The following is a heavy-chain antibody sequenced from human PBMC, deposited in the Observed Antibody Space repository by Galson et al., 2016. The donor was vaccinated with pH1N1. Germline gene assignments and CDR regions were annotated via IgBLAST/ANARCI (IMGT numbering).Heavy chain of an antibody. J-gene: IGHJ2*01. CDR3: AIMYCGSDCPPGYFDL. V-gene: IGHV1-8*01. Sequence: SVKVSCKASGYTFTNFDINWVRQATGQGLEWMGWMNPNSGNTGYAQKFQGRVTMTRNTSIRTAYMELSSLRSEDTAIYYCAIMYCGSDCPPGYFDLWGRGTLVTVSS. CDR1: GYTFTNFD. CDR2: MNPNSGNT. D-gene: IGHD2-21*02.